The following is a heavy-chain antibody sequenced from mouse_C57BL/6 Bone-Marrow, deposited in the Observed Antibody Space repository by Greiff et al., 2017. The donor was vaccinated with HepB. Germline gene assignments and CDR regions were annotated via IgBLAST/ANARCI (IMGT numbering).Heavy chain of an antibody. D-gene: IGHD1-1*01. CDR1: GFSLTSYG. Sequence: QVQLKESGPGLVAPSQSLSITCTVSGFSLTSYGVHWVRQPPGKGLEWLVVIWSDGSTTYNSALKSRLSISKDNSKSQVFLKMNSLQTDDTAMYYCARPLYYYGSSYDYAMDYWGQGTSVTVSS. CDR2: IWSDGST. V-gene: IGHV2-6*03. J-gene: IGHJ4*01. CDR3: ARPLYYYGSSYDYAMDY.